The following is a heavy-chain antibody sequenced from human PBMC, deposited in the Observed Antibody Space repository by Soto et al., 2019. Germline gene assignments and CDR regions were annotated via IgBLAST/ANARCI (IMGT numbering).Heavy chain of an antibody. CDR3: ASAVLTGYYYYYYGMEG. CDR2: IYYSAST. J-gene: IGHJ6*02. CDR1: GGSISSGGYY. V-gene: IGHV4-31*03. Sequence: PSETLSLTCTVSGGSISSGGYYWSWIRQHPGKGLEWIGYIYYSASTYYNPSLKSRVTISVDTSKNQFSLKLSSVTAADTAVYYCASAVLTGYYYYYYGMEGWGQGTTVTVSS. D-gene: IGHD3-9*01.